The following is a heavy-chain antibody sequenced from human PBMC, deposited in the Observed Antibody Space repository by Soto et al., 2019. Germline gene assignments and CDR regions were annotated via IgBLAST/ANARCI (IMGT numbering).Heavy chain of an antibody. J-gene: IGHJ5*02. Sequence: ASVKVSCKASGYTFTSYGISWVRQAPGQGLEWMGWISAYSGSTYYNPSLKSRVTISVDTSKNQFSLKLSSVTAADTAVYYCARVPRPDSSSWYEGWFDPWGQGTLVTVSS. CDR2: ISAYSGST. CDR3: ARVPRPDSSSWYEGWFDP. CDR1: GYTFTSYG. V-gene: IGHV1-18*01. D-gene: IGHD6-13*01.